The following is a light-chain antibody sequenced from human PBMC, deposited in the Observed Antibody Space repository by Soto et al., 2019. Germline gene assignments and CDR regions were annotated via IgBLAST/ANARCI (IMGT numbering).Light chain of an antibody. V-gene: IGKV3-20*01. CDR1: QSVSSSY. CDR3: QQYGSSPPWT. J-gene: IGKJ1*01. Sequence: EIVLTQSPGTLSLSPGERATLSCRASQSVSSSYLAWYQQKPGQAPRLLIYGASSRATGIPDRFSGSGSGTDFTLTISRLEPEDFAVYYCQQYGSSPPWTFGQVTKVEIK. CDR2: GAS.